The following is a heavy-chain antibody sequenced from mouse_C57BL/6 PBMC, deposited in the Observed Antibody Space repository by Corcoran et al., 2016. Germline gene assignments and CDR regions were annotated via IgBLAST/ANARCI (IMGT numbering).Heavy chain of an antibody. CDR3: ARRGNKYYFDY. CDR1: GYTFTDYY. Sequence: EVQLQQSGPELVKPGASVKISCKASGYTFTDYYMNWVKQSHGKSLEWIGDINPNNGGTSYNQKFKGKATLTVDKYSSTAYMELRSLTSEDSAVYYCARRGNKYYFDYWGQGTTLTVSS. J-gene: IGHJ2*01. V-gene: IGHV1-26*01. D-gene: IGHD2-1*01. CDR2: INPNNGGT.